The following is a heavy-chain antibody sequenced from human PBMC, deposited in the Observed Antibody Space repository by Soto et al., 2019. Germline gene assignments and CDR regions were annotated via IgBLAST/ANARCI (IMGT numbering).Heavy chain of an antibody. CDR1: GFTFSNYE. V-gene: IGHV3-48*03. Sequence: EVQLVESGGGLVQPGGSLRLSCAASGFTFSNYEMNWVRQAPGKGLEWVSHISSSGGAIYYADSVKGRFTISRDNAKNSLYLQMNSLRAEDTAIYYCARGSYSNGYYFPFDYWGQGTLVTVSS. J-gene: IGHJ4*02. D-gene: IGHD3-22*01. CDR3: ARGSYSNGYYFPFDY. CDR2: ISSSGGAI.